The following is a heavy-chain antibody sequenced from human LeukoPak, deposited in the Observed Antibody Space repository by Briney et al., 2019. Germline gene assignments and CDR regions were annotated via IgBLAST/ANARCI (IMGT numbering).Heavy chain of an antibody. Sequence: GGSLRLSCAASGFTFSSYAMHWVRQAPGKGLEWVAVISYDGSNKYYADSVKGRFTISRDNSKNTLYLQMNSLRAEDTALYYCAKDIDYYGMDVWGQGTTVTVSS. CDR2: ISYDGSNK. CDR1: GFTFSSYA. D-gene: IGHD1-26*01. CDR3: AKDIDYYGMDV. V-gene: IGHV3-30-3*01. J-gene: IGHJ6*02.